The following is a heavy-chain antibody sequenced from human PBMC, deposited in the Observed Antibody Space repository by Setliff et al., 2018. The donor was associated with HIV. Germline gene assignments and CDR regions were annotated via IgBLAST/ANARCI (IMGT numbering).Heavy chain of an antibody. CDR2: IFHGGST. V-gene: IGHV4-31*03. CDR1: GDSISSGGSY. Sequence: SETLSLTCTVTGDSISSGGSYWNWIRQHPGKGLEWVGYIFHGGSTYYKPSLKRRVSISVDTSKNQFSLKLRSVTAADTAVYYCARAGVYYDSSGYCIDYWGQGTLVTVSS. CDR3: ARAGVYYDSSGYCIDY. D-gene: IGHD3-22*01. J-gene: IGHJ4*02.